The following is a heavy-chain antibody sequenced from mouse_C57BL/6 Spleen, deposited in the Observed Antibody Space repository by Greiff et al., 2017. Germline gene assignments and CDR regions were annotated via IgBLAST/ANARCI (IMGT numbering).Heavy chain of an antibody. D-gene: IGHD4-1*01. J-gene: IGHJ2*01. CDR2: IYPGSGST. V-gene: IGHV1-55*01. CDR3: ARPLGPYYFDD. Sequence: QVHVKQRGAELVTLGASVKMSCKASGYTFTCYWITWVKQRPGQGLEWIGDIYPGSGSTNYNEKYKSKATLTVDTSSSTAYMQLSSPTSEDSTDYYCARPLGPYYFDDWGQGTTLTVST. CDR1: GYTFTCYW.